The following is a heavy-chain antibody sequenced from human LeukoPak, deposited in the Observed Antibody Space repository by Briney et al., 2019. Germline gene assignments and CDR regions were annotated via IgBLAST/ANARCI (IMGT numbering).Heavy chain of an antibody. D-gene: IGHD3-3*01. CDR3: AGGQGFLIDY. V-gene: IGHV3-7*01. CDR1: GFTVSSNY. J-gene: IGHJ4*02. Sequence: GGSLRLSCAASGFTVSSNYMNWVRQAPGRGLEWVANIKQDGSAKYYVDSVKGRLAISRDNAKSLLYLQMSSLRAEDAAVYYCAGGQGFLIDYWGQGTLVTVSS. CDR2: IKQDGSAK.